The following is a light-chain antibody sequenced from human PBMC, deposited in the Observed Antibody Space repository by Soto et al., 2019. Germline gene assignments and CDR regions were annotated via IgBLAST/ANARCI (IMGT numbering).Light chain of an antibody. CDR3: SSYTTSNTRQIV. CDR1: SSDVGGYNY. CDR2: DVS. J-gene: IGLJ1*01. V-gene: IGLV2-14*03. Sequence: QSAVTQPASVSGSPGQSSTISCTGTSSDVGGYNYVSWYQHHPGKAPKLMIYDVSNRPSGVSNRFSGSKSGNTASLTISGLQPEDEADYYCSSYTTSNTRQIVFGTGTKLTLL.